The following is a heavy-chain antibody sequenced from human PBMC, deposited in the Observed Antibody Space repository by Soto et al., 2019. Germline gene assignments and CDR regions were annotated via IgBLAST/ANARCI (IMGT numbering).Heavy chain of an antibody. D-gene: IGHD3-3*01. CDR3: AKDERDFWSGYYNDHNLFDP. CDR2: ISGSGGST. Sequence: GGSLRLSCAASGFTFSSYAMSWVRQAPGKGLEWVSAISGSGGSTYYADSVKGRFTISRDNSKNTLYLQMNSLRAEDTAVYYCAKDERDFWSGYYNDHNLFDPWGQGTLVIVSS. J-gene: IGHJ5*02. CDR1: GFTFSSYA. V-gene: IGHV3-23*01.